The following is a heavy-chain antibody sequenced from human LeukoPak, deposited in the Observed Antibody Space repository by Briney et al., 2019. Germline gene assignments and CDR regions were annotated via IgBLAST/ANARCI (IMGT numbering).Heavy chain of an antibody. CDR2: IYSGGST. J-gene: IGHJ4*02. V-gene: IGHV3-53*01. Sequence: AGGSLRLSCAASGFTVSSNYMSWVRQAPGKGLEWVSIIYSGGSTFYADSVKGRFTISRDNSKNTLYLQMNSLRAEDTAVYYCANESPVLRYFDWTPRSYYFDYWGQGTLVTVSS. CDR3: ANESPVLRYFDWTPRSYYFDY. D-gene: IGHD3-9*01. CDR1: GFTVSSNY.